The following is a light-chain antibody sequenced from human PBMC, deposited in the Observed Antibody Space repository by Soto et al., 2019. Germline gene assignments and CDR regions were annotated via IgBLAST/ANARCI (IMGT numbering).Light chain of an antibody. CDR2: GAS. CDR3: HQYGTSPYT. V-gene: IGKV3-20*01. CDR1: QSLSSSY. J-gene: IGKJ2*01. Sequence: EIVLTQSPGTLSLSPGERATLSCRASQSLSSSYLAWYQQKPDQSPRLLIYGASSRATGIPDRFSGSGSGTDFTLTPIRQDPEDFAVHYCHQYGTSPYTFGQGTKLEIK.